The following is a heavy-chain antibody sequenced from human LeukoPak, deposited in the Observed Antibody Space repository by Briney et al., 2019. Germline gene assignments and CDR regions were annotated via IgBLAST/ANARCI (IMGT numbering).Heavy chain of an antibody. D-gene: IGHD5-12*01. Sequence: ASVKVSCKASGYTFTSYGISWVRQAPGQGLEWMGWISAYNGNTNYAQKLQGRVTMTTDTSTSTAYMELRSLRSDDTAVYYCARATGSGGLRLSGYFDYWGQGTLVTVSS. CDR2: ISAYNGNT. V-gene: IGHV1-18*01. J-gene: IGHJ4*02. CDR3: ARATGSGGLRLSGYFDY. CDR1: GYTFTSYG.